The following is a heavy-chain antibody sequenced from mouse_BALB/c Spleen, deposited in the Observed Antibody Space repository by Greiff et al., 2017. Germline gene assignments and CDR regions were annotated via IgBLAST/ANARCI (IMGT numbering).Heavy chain of an antibody. Sequence: VQLQQSGAELVKPGASVKLSCKTSGYTFTSYWIQWVKQRPGQGLGWIGEIFPGTGTTYYNEKFKGKATLTIDTSSSTAYMQLSSLTSEDSAVYFCARSDYRSDYYAMDYWGQGTSVTVSS. V-gene: IGHV1S132*01. CDR1: GYTFTSYW. CDR3: ARSDYRSDYYAMDY. CDR2: IFPGTGTT. D-gene: IGHD2-14*01. J-gene: IGHJ4*01.